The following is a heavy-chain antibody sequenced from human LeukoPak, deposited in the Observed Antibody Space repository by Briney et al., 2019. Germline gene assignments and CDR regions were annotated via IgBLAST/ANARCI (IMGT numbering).Heavy chain of an antibody. CDR3: TAQDYYDILTGYYPFDY. Sequence: PGGSLRLSCAASGFTFSNAWMSWVRQAPGKGLEWVGRIKSKTDGGTTDYAAPVKGRFTISRDDSKNTLYLQMNSLKTEDTAVYYCTAQDYYDILTGYYPFDYWGQGTLVTVSS. D-gene: IGHD3-9*01. CDR2: IKSKTDGGTT. CDR1: GFTFSNAW. V-gene: IGHV3-15*01. J-gene: IGHJ4*02.